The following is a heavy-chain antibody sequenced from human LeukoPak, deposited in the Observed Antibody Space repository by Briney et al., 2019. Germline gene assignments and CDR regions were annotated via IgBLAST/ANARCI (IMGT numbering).Heavy chain of an antibody. Sequence: GGSLRLSCAASGFTFNSYAMSWVRQAPGKGLEWVSSISSSSSYIYYADSVKGRFTISRDNAKNSLYLQMNSLRAEDTAVYYCARGNIVVVVAATDWFDPWGQGALVTVSS. CDR2: ISSSSSYI. J-gene: IGHJ5*02. CDR1: GFTFNSYA. V-gene: IGHV3-21*01. CDR3: ARGNIVVVVAATDWFDP. D-gene: IGHD2-15*01.